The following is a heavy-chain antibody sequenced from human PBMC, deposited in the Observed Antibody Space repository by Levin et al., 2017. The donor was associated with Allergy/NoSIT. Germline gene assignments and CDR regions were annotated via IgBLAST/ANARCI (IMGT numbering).Heavy chain of an antibody. CDR1: GGTFSSYA. CDR3: ARDVNYYGSGSYSDY. J-gene: IGHJ4*02. V-gene: IGHV1-69*13. Sequence: SVKVSCKASGGTFSSYAISWVRQAPGQGLEWMGGIIPIFGTANYAQKFQGRVTITADESTSTAYMELSSLRSEDTAVYYCARDVNYYGSGSYSDYWGQGTLVTVSS. CDR2: IIPIFGTA. D-gene: IGHD3-10*01.